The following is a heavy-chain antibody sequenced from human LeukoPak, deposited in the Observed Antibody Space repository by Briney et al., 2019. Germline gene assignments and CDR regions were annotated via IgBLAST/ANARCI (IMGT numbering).Heavy chain of an antibody. CDR2: IDYSGST. CDR3: AREDCSSTSCPNWFDP. V-gene: IGHV4-31*03. D-gene: IGHD2-2*01. J-gene: IGHJ5*02. Sequence: PSETLSLTCTVSGGSISSGGYYWSWIRQHPGKGLEWIGYIDYSGSTYYNPSLKSRVTISVHTSKNQFSLKLSSVTAADTAVYYCAREDCSSTSCPNWFDPWGQGTLVTVSS. CDR1: GGSISSGGYY.